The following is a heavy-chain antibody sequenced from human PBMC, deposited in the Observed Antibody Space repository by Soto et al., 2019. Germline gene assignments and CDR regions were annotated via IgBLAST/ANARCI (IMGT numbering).Heavy chain of an antibody. Sequence: QVQLVQSGAEVKKPGASVQVSCKASGYTFTSYAMHWVRQAPGQRLEWMGWINAGNGNTKYSQKFQGRVTITRDTSASTAYMELSSVRSEDTAVYYCARRAVVVDYWGQGTLVTVSS. CDR1: GYTFTSYA. D-gene: IGHD2-15*01. CDR3: ARRAVVVDY. CDR2: INAGNGNT. J-gene: IGHJ4*02. V-gene: IGHV1-3*01.